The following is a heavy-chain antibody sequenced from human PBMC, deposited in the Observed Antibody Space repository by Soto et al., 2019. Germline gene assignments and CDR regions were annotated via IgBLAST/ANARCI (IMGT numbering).Heavy chain of an antibody. CDR1: GGTFSSYA. D-gene: IGHD3-22*01. CDR3: ARDGGSYYDISGPNAFDI. V-gene: IGHV1-69*06. CDR2: IIPIFGTA. Sequence: QVQLVQSGAEVKKPGSSVKVSCKASGGTFSSYAISWVRQAPGQGLEWMGGIIPIFGTANYAQKFQGRVTITADKPTSTAYRELSSLRSEDTAVYYCARDGGSYYDISGPNAFDIGGQGTRVTVSS. J-gene: IGHJ3*02.